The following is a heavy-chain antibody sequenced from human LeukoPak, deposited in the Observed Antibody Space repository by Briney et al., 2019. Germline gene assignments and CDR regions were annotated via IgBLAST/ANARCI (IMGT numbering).Heavy chain of an antibody. D-gene: IGHD5-18*01. CDR2: ISSSSSTI. J-gene: IGHJ4*02. CDR1: GFTFSSYS. Sequence: GGSLRLSCAASGFTFSSYSMNWVRQAPGKGLEWVSYISSSSSTIYYADSVKGRFTISRDNAKNSLYLQMNSLRAEDTAVYYCARVPSPGYSYGHPYYFDYWGQGTLVTVSS. CDR3: ARVPSPGYSYGHPYYFDY. V-gene: IGHV3-48*01.